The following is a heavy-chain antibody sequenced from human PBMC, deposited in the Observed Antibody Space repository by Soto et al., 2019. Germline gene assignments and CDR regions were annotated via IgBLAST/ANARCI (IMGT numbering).Heavy chain of an antibody. J-gene: IGHJ4*02. CDR2: IKKKGDGGTA. CDR1: GFSFRNVW. CDR3: TTGIAVASRYFDY. Sequence: PGGSLRLSCAASGFSFRNVWMSWVRQAPGKGLEWVGRIKKKGDGGTAEYTSPVKGRFTISRDDSKDMLYLQMDSLKSDDTAVYYCTTGIAVASRYFDYWGEGT. D-gene: IGHD6-19*01. V-gene: IGHV3-15*05.